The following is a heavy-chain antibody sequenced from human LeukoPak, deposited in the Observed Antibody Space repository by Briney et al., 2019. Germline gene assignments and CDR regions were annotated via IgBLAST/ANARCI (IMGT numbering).Heavy chain of an antibody. CDR3: ARGAAVAYYYYYYMDV. CDR2: ISSSSSYI. V-gene: IGHV3-21*01. CDR1: GFTFSSYS. J-gene: IGHJ6*03. Sequence: PGGSLRLSCAASGFTFSSYSMNWVRQAPGKGLEWVSSISSSSSYIYYADSVKGRFTISRDNAKNSLYLQMNSLRAEDTAVYYCARGAAVAYYYYYYMDVWGKGTTVTVSS. D-gene: IGHD6-19*01.